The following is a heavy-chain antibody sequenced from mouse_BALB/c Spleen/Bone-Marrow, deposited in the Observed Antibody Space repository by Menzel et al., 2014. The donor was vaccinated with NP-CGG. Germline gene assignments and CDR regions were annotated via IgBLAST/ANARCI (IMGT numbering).Heavy chain of an antibody. CDR2: IDPANGNT. CDR1: GFNIKDTY. CDR3: ASYYYGSYGFAY. J-gene: IGHJ3*01. V-gene: IGHV14-3*02. D-gene: IGHD1-1*01. Sequence: VQLKESGAELAKPGASVKLSCTASGFNIKDTYMHWVKQRPEQGLEWIGRIDPANGNTKYDPKFQGKATITADTSSNTAYLQLSSLTSEDTAVYYCASYYYGSYGFAYWGQGTLVTVSA.